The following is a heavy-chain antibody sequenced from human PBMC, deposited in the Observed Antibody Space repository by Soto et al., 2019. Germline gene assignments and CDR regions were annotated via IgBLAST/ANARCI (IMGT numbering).Heavy chain of an antibody. CDR3: ARGEKDCGGDCYSVGLYYYYGMDV. CDR1: GGTFSSYA. D-gene: IGHD2-21*02. CDR2: IIPIFGTA. V-gene: IGHV1-69*13. Sequence: SVKVSCKASGGTFSSYAISWVRQAPGQGLEWMGGIIPIFGTANYAQKFQGRVTITADESTSTAYMELSSLRSEDTAVYYCARGEKDCGGDCYSVGLYYYYGMDVWGQGTTVTVSS. J-gene: IGHJ6*02.